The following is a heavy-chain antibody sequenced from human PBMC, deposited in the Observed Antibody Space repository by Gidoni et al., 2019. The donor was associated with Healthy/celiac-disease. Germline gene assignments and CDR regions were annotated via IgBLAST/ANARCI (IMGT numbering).Heavy chain of an antibody. D-gene: IGHD3-3*01. V-gene: IGHV3-48*03. CDR2: ISSSGSTI. Sequence: EVQLVESGGGLVQPGGSLRLSCAASGFTFSSYEMNWVRQAPGKGLEWVSYISSSGSTIYYADSVKGRFTISRDNAKNSLYLQMNSLRAEDTAVYYCARAYYAKGGRYFDLWGRGTLVTVSS. CDR3: ARAYYAKGGRYFDL. J-gene: IGHJ2*01. CDR1: GFTFSSYE.